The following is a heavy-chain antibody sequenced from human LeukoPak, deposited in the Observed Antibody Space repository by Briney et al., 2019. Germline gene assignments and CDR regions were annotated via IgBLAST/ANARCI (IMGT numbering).Heavy chain of an antibody. Sequence: QAPGQGXEWMGWISAYNGNTNYAQKLQGRVTMTTDTSTSTAYMELRSLRSDDTAVYYCARGYYDSSGYSLFDYWGQGTLVTVSS. D-gene: IGHD3-22*01. CDR2: ISAYNGNT. CDR3: ARGYYDSSGYSLFDY. J-gene: IGHJ4*02. V-gene: IGHV1-18*01.